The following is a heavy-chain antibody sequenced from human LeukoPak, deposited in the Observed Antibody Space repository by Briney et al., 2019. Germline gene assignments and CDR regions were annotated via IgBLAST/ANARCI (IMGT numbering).Heavy chain of an antibody. D-gene: IGHD6-25*01. Sequence: GGSLRLSCAASGFTFSNYWMNWIRQAPGKGLEWVSNIKKDGSEKYYVDSVKGRFAISRDNAATSLFLQMNSLRAEDTAVYYCVKQRGVYLDFDSWGQGTLVTVSS. CDR3: VKQRGVYLDFDS. CDR1: GFTFSNYW. CDR2: IKKDGSEK. J-gene: IGHJ4*02. V-gene: IGHV3-7*05.